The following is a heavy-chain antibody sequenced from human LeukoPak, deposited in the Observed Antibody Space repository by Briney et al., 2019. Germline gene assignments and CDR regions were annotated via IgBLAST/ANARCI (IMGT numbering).Heavy chain of an antibody. CDR2: IKQDGSEE. CDR3: ARSYY. V-gene: IGHV3-7*01. J-gene: IGHJ4*02. Sequence: GGSLRLSCAASGFTFSSSCMSWVRQAPGKGLVWVASIKQDGSEEYYVDSLKGRFTISRDNAKNSLYLQMNSLRAEDTAVYYCARSYYWGQGTLVTVSS. CDR1: GFTFSSSC.